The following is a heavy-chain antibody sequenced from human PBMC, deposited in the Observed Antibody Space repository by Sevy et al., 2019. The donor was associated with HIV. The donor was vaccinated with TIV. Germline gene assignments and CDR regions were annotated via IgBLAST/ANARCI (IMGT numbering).Heavy chain of an antibody. V-gene: IGHV3-23*01. D-gene: IGHD1-26*01. CDR1: GFTFSSFA. CDR3: ARPTPRIAPSSAAFFDY. J-gene: IGHJ4*02. Sequence: GGSLRLSCAASGFTFSSFAMSWVRHIPGKGLEWVSTINGRGGSAYYADSVKGRFTLSRDNSNNTVFLQRNRLRDEDTAVYYCARPTPRIAPSSAAFFDYWGQGTLSPSPQ. CDR2: INGRGGSA.